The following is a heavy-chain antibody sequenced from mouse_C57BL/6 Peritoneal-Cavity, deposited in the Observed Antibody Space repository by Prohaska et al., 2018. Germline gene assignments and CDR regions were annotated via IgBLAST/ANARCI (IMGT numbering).Heavy chain of an antibody. J-gene: IGHJ3*01. CDR2: INPGRGGT. V-gene: IGHV1-54*01. CDR3: GTGAAY. Sequence: GQGLEWIGVINPGRGGTNYNEKFKGKATLTAYKAVSTAYMQRSSLTTEDSAVYCCGTGAAYWGQGTLVTVAA.